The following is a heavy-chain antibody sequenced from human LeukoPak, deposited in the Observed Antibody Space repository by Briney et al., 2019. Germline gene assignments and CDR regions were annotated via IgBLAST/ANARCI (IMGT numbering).Heavy chain of an antibody. Sequence: GESLKISCKGSGYSFTKYWIGWVRQLPGKGLEWMGNIDPSDSETRHSPSFQGQVTISGDKPISTASLQWNSLQASDTAMYYCARLNDLLPGPFDYWGQGTLVTVSS. CDR2: IDPSDSET. J-gene: IGHJ4*02. CDR1: GYSFTKYW. D-gene: IGHD3-9*01. V-gene: IGHV5-51*01. CDR3: ARLNDLLPGPFDY.